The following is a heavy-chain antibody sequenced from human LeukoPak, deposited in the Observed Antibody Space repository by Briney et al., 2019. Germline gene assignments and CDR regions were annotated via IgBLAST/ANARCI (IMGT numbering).Heavy chain of an antibody. Sequence: SETLSLTCTVSGGSISSYYWSWIRQPAGKGLEWIGRIYTSGSTNYNPSLKSRVTMSVDTSKNQFSLKLSSVTAADTAVYYCARERRQSTMVRGVIDYWGQGTLVTVSS. CDR2: IYTSGST. CDR1: GGSISSYY. V-gene: IGHV4-4*07. D-gene: IGHD3-10*01. J-gene: IGHJ4*02. CDR3: ARERRQSTMVRGVIDY.